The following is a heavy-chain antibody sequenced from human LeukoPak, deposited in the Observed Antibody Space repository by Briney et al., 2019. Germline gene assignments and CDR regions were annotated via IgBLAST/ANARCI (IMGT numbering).Heavy chain of an antibody. D-gene: IGHD4-23*01. CDR1: GGSISSGDYY. J-gene: IGHJ4*02. CDR2: IQYSGST. V-gene: IGHV4-30-4*01. CDR3: ARGRGYGGTYYFDY. Sequence: SQTLSLTCTVSGGSISSGDYYWSWIRQPPGKGLESIGYIQYSGSTSYNPFLKSRVTISVDTSKNQFSLKLTSVTAADTAVYYCARGRGYGGTYYFDYWGQGTLVTVSS.